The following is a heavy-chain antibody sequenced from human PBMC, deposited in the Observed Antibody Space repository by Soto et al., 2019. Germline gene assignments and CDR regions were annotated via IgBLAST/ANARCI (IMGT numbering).Heavy chain of an antibody. CDR3: ARRAHPDFYYMDV. J-gene: IGHJ6*03. Sequence: EVQLAESGGGLAQPGGSLRLSCAASGFTLSGYAMDWVRQAPGKGLEYVSGISSNGVGTYYANSVQGRFTISRDNSKNTVYLPMGSLRPEDMAVYYCARRAHPDFYYMDVWGKGTTVTVSS. CDR2: ISSNGVGT. V-gene: IGHV3-64*01. CDR1: GFTLSGYA.